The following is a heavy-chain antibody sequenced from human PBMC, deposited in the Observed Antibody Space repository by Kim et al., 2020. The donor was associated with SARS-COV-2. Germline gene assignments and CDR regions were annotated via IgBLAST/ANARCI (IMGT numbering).Heavy chain of an antibody. V-gene: IGHV4-30-2*01. Sequence: SETLSLTCAVSGGSISSGGYSWSWIRQPPGKGLEWIGYIYHSGSTYYNPSLKSRVTISVDRSKNQFSLKLSSVTAADTAVYYCASSYGGIGHNAFDIWGQGTMVTVSS. J-gene: IGHJ3*02. CDR3: ASSYGGIGHNAFDI. CDR1: GGSISSGGYS. D-gene: IGHD2-15*01. CDR2: IYHSGST.